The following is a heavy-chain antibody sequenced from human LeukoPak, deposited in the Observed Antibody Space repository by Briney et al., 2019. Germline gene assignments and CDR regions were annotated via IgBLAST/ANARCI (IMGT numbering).Heavy chain of an antibody. CDR2: IYYSGST. J-gene: IGHJ4*02. D-gene: IGHD3-10*01. Sequence: NPSETLSLTCTVSGGSISSSSYYWGWIRQPPGKGLEWIGSIYYSGSTYYNPSLKSRVTISVDTSKNQFSLKLSSVTAADTAVYYCARAYYGSGSYYGFDYWGQGTLVTVSS. CDR3: ARAYYGSGSYYGFDY. CDR1: GGSISSSSYY. V-gene: IGHV4-39*07.